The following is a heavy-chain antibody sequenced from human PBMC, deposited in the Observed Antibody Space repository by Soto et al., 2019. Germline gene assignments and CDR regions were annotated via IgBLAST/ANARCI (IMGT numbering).Heavy chain of an antibody. CDR1: GFSFDAYG. D-gene: IGHD5-12*01. CDR2: ISYDGSHR. CDR3: TKEGRGYGGFDPNSYFEN. Sequence: QVQLVESAGGVVQPGTSLRLSCSASGFSFDAYGMHWVRQTPGKGLEWVAVISYDGSHRTYGDSVKGRFIISRDNSKNTVHLQMNSLRAEDTALYYCTKEGRGYGGFDPNSYFENWGQGTQVTVSS. V-gene: IGHV3-30*18. J-gene: IGHJ4*02.